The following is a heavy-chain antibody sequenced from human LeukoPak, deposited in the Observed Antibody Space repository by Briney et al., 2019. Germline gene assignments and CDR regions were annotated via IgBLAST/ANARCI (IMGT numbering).Heavy chain of an antibody. CDR3: ARLRIAVAGYYFDY. D-gene: IGHD6-19*01. CDR1: GGSISSSSYY. V-gene: IGHV4-39*01. CDR2: IYYSGST. J-gene: IGHJ4*02. Sequence: SETLSLTCTVSGGSISSSSYYWGWIRQPPGKGLEWVGSIYYSGSTYYNPSLKSRVTISVDTSKNQFSLKLSSVTAADTAVYYCARLRIAVAGYYFDYWGQGTLVTVSS.